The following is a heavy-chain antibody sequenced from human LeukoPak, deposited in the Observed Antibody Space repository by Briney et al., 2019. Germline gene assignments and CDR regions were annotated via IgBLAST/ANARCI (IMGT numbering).Heavy chain of an antibody. D-gene: IGHD1/OR15-1a*01. CDR2: IYYSGST. CDR1: GGSISSYY. Sequence: SETLSLTCTVSGGSISSYYWSWIRQPPGKGLEWIGYIYYSGSTNYNPSLKSRVTISVDTSKNQFSLKLSSVTAADTAVYYCARDPIHPEQSSAFDIWGQGTMVTVSS. CDR3: ARDPIHPEQSSAFDI. V-gene: IGHV4-59*01. J-gene: IGHJ3*02.